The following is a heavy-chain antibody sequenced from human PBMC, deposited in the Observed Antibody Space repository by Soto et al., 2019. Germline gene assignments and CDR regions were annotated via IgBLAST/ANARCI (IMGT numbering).Heavy chain of an antibody. Sequence: KPSETLSLTCTVSGGSISSYYWGWIRQPPGKGLEWIGSIYYSGSTYYNPSLKSRVTISVDTSKNQFSLKLSSVTAADTAVYYCARPEYCSSTSCPMDVWGQGTTVTVSS. J-gene: IGHJ6*02. CDR1: GGSISSYY. D-gene: IGHD2-2*01. CDR3: ARPEYCSSTSCPMDV. CDR2: IYYSGST. V-gene: IGHV4-39*01.